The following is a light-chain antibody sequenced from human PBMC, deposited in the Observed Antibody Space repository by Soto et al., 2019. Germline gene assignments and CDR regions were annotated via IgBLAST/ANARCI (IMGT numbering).Light chain of an antibody. J-gene: IGKJ3*01. Sequence: EIVLTQSPGTMSVSPGERVTLSCRASQSVSSNFLAWHQQKPGQAPRLLIYGASSRAGGIPDRFRCSGSGTDFTLTIYSLEPEDFAVYYCQQYGSAPFTFGPGTKVDVK. V-gene: IGKV3-20*01. CDR3: QQYGSAPFT. CDR2: GAS. CDR1: QSVSSNF.